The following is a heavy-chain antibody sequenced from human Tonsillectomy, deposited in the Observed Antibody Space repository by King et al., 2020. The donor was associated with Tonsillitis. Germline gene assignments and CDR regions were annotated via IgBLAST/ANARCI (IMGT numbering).Heavy chain of an antibody. CDR1: GGSVSSGSYY. CDR3: ARMWEWIPDY. V-gene: IGHV4-61*03. CDR2: IYYSGST. Sequence: VQLQESGPGLVKPSETLSLTCTVSGGSVSSGSYYWSWIRQRPGKGLEWIGYIYYSGSTNYNPSLKSRVTISVDTSKNHFYLKLSSVTDADTAVYYCARMWEWIPDYWGQGTLVTVSS. D-gene: IGHD1-26*01. J-gene: IGHJ4*02.